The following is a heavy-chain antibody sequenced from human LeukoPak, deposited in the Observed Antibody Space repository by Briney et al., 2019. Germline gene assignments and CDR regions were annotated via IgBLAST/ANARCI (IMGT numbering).Heavy chain of an antibody. V-gene: IGHV1-2*06. CDR3: AKLAASETGEGS. D-gene: IGHD6-13*01. CDR2: INPNSGGT. Sequence: ASVKVSCKASGYTFTGYYMHWVRQAPGQGLEWMGRINPNSGGTSYAQKFQGRVTMTRDTSTSTVYMELSSLRSEDTAIYYCAKLAASETGEGSWGQGTLVTVSS. J-gene: IGHJ5*02. CDR1: GYTFTGYY.